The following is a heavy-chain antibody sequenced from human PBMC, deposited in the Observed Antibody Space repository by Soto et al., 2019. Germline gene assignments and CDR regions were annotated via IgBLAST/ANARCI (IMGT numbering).Heavy chain of an antibody. Sequence: GGSLRLSCAASGFTFSSYAMHWVRQAPGKGLEWVAVISYDGSNKYYADSVKGRFTISRDNSKNTLYLQMNSLRAEDTAVYYCARAGGNQEARITIFGVVADYYYGMDVWGQGTTVTVSS. CDR2: ISYDGSNK. CDR1: GFTFSSYA. V-gene: IGHV3-30-3*01. D-gene: IGHD3-3*01. CDR3: ARAGGNQEARITIFGVVADYYYGMDV. J-gene: IGHJ6*02.